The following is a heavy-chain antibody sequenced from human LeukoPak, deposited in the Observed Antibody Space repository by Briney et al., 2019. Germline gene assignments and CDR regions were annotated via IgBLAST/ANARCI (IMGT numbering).Heavy chain of an antibody. CDR3: AKVQWLVDVDAFDI. J-gene: IGHJ3*02. V-gene: IGHV3-30*02. CDR2: IRYDGSNK. D-gene: IGHD6-19*01. Sequence: PGGSLRLSCAASGFTFSSYGMHWVRQAPGKGLEWVAFIRYDGSNKYYADSVKGRFTISRDNSKNTLYLQMNSLRAEDTAVYYCAKVQWLVDVDAFDIWGQGTMVTVSS. CDR1: GFTFSSYG.